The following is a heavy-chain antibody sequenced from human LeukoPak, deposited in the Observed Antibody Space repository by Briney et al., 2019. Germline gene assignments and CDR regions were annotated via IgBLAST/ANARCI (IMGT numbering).Heavy chain of an antibody. J-gene: IGHJ4*02. Sequence: SETLSLTCAVYGGSFSGYYWSWIRQPAGKGLEWIGRIYTSGSTNYNPSLKSRVTMSVDTSKNQFSLKLSSVTAADTAVYYCARDVHYYDSSGYYVLTYFDYWGQGTLVTVSS. CDR2: IYTSGST. CDR3: ARDVHYYDSSGYYVLTYFDY. V-gene: IGHV4-4*07. CDR1: GGSFSGYY. D-gene: IGHD3-22*01.